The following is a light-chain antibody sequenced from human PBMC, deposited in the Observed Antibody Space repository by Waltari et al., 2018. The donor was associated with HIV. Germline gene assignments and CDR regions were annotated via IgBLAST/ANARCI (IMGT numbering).Light chain of an antibody. V-gene: IGLV3-1*01. CDR2: QDD. CDR1: YLGDKY. J-gene: IGLJ2*01. CDR3: QAWDSSTVL. Sequence: SHELTQPPSVSVSPGQTASITCSGDYLGDKYASWYQQKPGQSTVLVIYQDDKRPSGIPGRFSGSNSGTTATLTITGTQAMDEADYYCQAWDSSTVLFGGGTKLTVL.